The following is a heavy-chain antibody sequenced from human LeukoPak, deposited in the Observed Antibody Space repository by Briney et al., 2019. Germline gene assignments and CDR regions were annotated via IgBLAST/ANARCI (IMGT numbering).Heavy chain of an antibody. V-gene: IGHV3-21*01. CDR1: GFTFSSYS. CDR3: ARGPLDYYDSSGSAYYYMDV. Sequence: GGSLRLSCAASGFTFSSYSMNWVRQAPGKGLEWVSSISSSSSYIYYADSVKGRFTISRDNAKNSLYLQMNSLRAEDTAVYYCARGPLDYYDSSGSAYYYMDVWGKGTTVTVSS. CDR2: ISSSSSYI. D-gene: IGHD3-22*01. J-gene: IGHJ6*03.